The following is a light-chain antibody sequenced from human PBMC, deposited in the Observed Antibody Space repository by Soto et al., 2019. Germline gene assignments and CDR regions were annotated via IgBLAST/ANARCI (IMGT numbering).Light chain of an antibody. CDR1: DSNIGENFD. CDR3: QCYDSGLSGSV. Sequence: QSVLTQPPSVSGAPGQRVTISCTGSDSNIGENFDIHWYQQLPGTAPKLLIYGNNKRPSGVPDRFSASRSGTSASLAITGVQAEDEADYYCQCYDSGLSGSVFGGGTKVTVL. V-gene: IGLV1-40*01. J-gene: IGLJ3*02. CDR2: GNN.